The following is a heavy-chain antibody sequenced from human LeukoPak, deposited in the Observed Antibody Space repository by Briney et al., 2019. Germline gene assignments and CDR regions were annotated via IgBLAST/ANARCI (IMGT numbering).Heavy chain of an antibody. J-gene: IGHJ6*03. Sequence: SVKVSCKASGGTFSSYAISWVRQAPGQGLEWMGGIIPIFGTASYAQKFQGRVTITTDESTSTAYMELSSLRSEDTAVYYCASSTPNRIDGIVVVPAARFGDYYYYMDVWGKGTTVTVSS. CDR3: ASSTPNRIDGIVVVPAARFGDYYYYMDV. V-gene: IGHV1-69*05. CDR2: IIPIFGTA. D-gene: IGHD2-2*01. CDR1: GGTFSSYA.